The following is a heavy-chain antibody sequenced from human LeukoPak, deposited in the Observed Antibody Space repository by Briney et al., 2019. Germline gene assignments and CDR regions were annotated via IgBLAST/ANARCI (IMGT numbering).Heavy chain of an antibody. CDR2: INPSGGST. CDR3: VRDYDSSGYFDY. Sequence: ASVTVSCKASGYTFTRYYMHWVRQAPGQGLEGMGIINPSGGSTRYAQKFQGRVTMTRDTSTSTVYMELSSLRSEDTAVYYCVRDYDSSGYFDYWGQGTLVTVSS. V-gene: IGHV1-46*01. J-gene: IGHJ4*02. D-gene: IGHD3-22*01. CDR1: GYTFTRYY.